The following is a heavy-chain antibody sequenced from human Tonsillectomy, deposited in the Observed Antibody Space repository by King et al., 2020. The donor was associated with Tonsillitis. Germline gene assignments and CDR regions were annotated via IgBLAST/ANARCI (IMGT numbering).Heavy chain of an antibody. CDR3: ARDAYSYGYLPDY. CDR1: GGPISSYY. D-gene: IGHD5-18*01. V-gene: IGHV4-59*01. J-gene: IGHJ4*02. CDR2: IYYNGGT. Sequence: QLQESGPGLVKPSENLSLTCTVSGGPISSYYWSWMRPPPGKGLEGIGCIYYNGGTNSNPPLKSRVNISVDTSKNQFSRKLRSVTAADTAVYYCARDAYSYGYLPDYWGQGTLVTVSS.